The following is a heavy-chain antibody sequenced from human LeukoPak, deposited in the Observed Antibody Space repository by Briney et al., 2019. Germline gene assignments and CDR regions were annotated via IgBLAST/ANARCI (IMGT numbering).Heavy chain of an antibody. CDR3: ARSQRDAFDI. CDR1: GYSISSGYY. V-gene: IGHV4-38-2*01. J-gene: IGHJ3*02. Sequence: PSETLSLTCAVSGYSISSGYYWGWIRQPPGKGLEWIGSIYHSGSTYYNPSLKSRVTISVDTSNNQFSLKLSSVTAADTAVYYCARSQRDAFDIWGQGTMVTVSS. CDR2: IYHSGST.